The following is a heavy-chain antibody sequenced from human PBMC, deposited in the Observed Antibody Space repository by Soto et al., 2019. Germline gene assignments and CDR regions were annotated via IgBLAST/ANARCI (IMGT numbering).Heavy chain of an antibody. J-gene: IGHJ6*02. D-gene: IGHD2-2*01. CDR1: GDSVSSNRAA. CDR3: VRERDCSNSSCHHYGLDV. CDR2: TYYRSRWYS. V-gene: IGHV6-1*01. Sequence: PSQPLSLTCGISGDSVSSNRAAWNWTRQSPSRGLEWLGRTYYRSRWYSEYAVSVKGRLTIIPDTSKNQFSLHLNSVTPDDTSVYFCVRERDCSNSSCHHYGLDVWGRGTTVTVSS.